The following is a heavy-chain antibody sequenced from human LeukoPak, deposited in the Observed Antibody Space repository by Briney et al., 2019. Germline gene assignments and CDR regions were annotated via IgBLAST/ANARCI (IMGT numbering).Heavy chain of an antibody. Sequence: PSETLSLTCSVSGGSISSSSYYWGWIRQPPGKGLEWIGTIYYSGNTYYNPSLKSRVSISVDTSKNQFSLKLSSVTAADTAVYYCARDKRYGDYYFDYWGQGTLVTVSS. D-gene: IGHD4-17*01. V-gene: IGHV4-39*02. J-gene: IGHJ4*02. CDR1: GGSISSSSYY. CDR3: ARDKRYGDYYFDY. CDR2: IYYSGNT.